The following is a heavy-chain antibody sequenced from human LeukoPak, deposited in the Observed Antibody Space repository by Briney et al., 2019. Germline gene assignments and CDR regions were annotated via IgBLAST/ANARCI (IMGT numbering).Heavy chain of an antibody. Sequence: SETLSLTCTVSGGSIGSYFWSWIRQPPGKGLEWIGFIYYSGTTNHNPSLKSRVTISVDTSKNQFSLKVSSVTAADTALYYCARSLGATANDAFDMWGQGTMVTVSS. J-gene: IGHJ3*02. CDR3: ARSLGATANDAFDM. D-gene: IGHD1-26*01. V-gene: IGHV4-59*01. CDR1: GGSIGSYF. CDR2: IYYSGTT.